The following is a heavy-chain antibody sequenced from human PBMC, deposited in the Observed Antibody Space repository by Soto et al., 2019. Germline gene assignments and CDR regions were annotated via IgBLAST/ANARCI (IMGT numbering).Heavy chain of an antibody. D-gene: IGHD1-7*01. CDR3: ASHGITGTWVYYYGMDV. Sequence: QVQLVQSGAEVKKPGSSVKVSCKASGGTFSSYAISWVRQAPGQGLEWMGGIIPIFGTANYAQKFQGRVTITADEATSTAYMALSSLRSEDTAVYYCASHGITGTWVYYYGMDVWCQGTTVTVSS. CDR2: IIPIFGTA. J-gene: IGHJ6*02. CDR1: GGTFSSYA. V-gene: IGHV1-69*12.